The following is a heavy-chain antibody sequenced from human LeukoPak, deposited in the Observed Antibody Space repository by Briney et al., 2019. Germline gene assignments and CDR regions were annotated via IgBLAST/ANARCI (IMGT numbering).Heavy chain of an antibody. J-gene: IGHJ6*03. Sequence: SQTLSLTCTVSGGSISSGDYYWGWIRQPPGKGLEWIGSIYYSGSTYYNPSLKSRVTISVDTSKNQFSLKLSSVTAADTAVYYCARVNCGGDCYIPGDYYYYMDVWGKGTTVTVSS. CDR1: GGSISSGDYY. D-gene: IGHD2-21*01. CDR2: IYYSGST. CDR3: ARVNCGGDCYIPGDYYYYMDV. V-gene: IGHV4-39*01.